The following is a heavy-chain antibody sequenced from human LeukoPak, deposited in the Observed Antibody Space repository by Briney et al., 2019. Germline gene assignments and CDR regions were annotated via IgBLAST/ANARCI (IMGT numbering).Heavy chain of an antibody. D-gene: IGHD3-3*01. J-gene: IGHJ4*02. CDR1: GFTFSNAW. CDR3: TTGDFWSGYYTWDY. V-gene: IGHV3-15*01. CDR2: IKSKTDGGTT. Sequence: GGSLRLSCVASGFTFSNAWMSWVRQAPGKGLEWVGRIKSKTDGGTTDYAAPVKGRFTISRDDSKNTLYLQMNSLKTEDTAVYYCTTGDFWSGYYTWDYWGQGTLVTVSS.